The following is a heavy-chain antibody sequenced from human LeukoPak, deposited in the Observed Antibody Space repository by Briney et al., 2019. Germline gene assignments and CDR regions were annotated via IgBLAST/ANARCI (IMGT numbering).Heavy chain of an antibody. J-gene: IGHJ4*02. V-gene: IGHV1-2*02. Sequence: ASVKVSSMASVYTFTGDYIHWVRQAPGRGREWMGWINPNSCGTNYAQKFQGRVTMTRDTSNSTAYMELSRLRSDDTAVYYCARVMHDSSGYYYVFDYWGQGTLVTVSS. CDR1: VYTFTGDY. CDR3: ARVMHDSSGYYYVFDY. D-gene: IGHD3-22*01. CDR2: INPNSCGT.